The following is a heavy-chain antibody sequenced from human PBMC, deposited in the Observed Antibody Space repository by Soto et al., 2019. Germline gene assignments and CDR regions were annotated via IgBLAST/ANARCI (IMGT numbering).Heavy chain of an antibody. CDR3: ARDYYGAGNYPYFDY. CDR1: GFTFSSYG. D-gene: IGHD3-10*01. Sequence: QVQLVESGGGVVQPGRSLRLSCAASGFTFSSYGMHWVRQAPGKGLEWVAVIWSDESNKYYADSVKGRFTISRDNSRNTLYLQMNSLRAEDTAVYYWARDYYGAGNYPYFDYWGQGTLVTVSS. V-gene: IGHV3-33*01. CDR2: IWSDESNK. J-gene: IGHJ4*02.